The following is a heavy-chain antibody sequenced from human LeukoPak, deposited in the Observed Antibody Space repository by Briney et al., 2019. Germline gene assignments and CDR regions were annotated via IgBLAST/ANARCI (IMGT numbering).Heavy chain of an antibody. CDR2: TNPNSGGT. J-gene: IGHJ4*02. CDR1: GYTFTGYY. D-gene: IGHD1-26*01. V-gene: IGHV1-2*02. Sequence: ASVKVSCKASGYTFTGYYMHWVRQAPGQGLEWMGWTNPNSGGTNYAQKFQGRVTMTRDTSISTAYMELSRLRSDDTAVYYCARDLIGGSYIGIFDYWGQGTLVTVSS. CDR3: ARDLIGGSYIGIFDY.